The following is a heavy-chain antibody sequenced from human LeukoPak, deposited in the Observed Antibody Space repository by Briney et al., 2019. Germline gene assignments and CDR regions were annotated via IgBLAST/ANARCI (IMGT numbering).Heavy chain of an antibody. Sequence: GGSLRLSCAASGFTFSSYAMHWVRQAPGKGLEWVAVISYDGSNKYYADSVKGRFTISRDNSKNTLYLQMNSLRAEDTAVYYCARSARMGSPPGYWGQGTLVTVSS. CDR3: ARSARMGSPPGY. J-gene: IGHJ4*02. CDR1: GFTFSSYA. D-gene: IGHD3-16*01. CDR2: ISYDGSNK. V-gene: IGHV3-30-3*01.